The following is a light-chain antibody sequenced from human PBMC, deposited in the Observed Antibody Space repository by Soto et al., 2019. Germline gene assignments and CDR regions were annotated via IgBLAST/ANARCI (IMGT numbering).Light chain of an antibody. J-gene: IGLJ3*02. Sequence: QSVLTQPPSVSAAPGQKVTISCSGSSSNIGNNYLSWYQQLPGTAPKLLIYDNNKRPSGIPDRFSGSKSGTSATLGITGLQTGDEADYYCGTWDTSLSAGVFGGGTKLTVL. CDR3: GTWDTSLSAGV. V-gene: IGLV1-51*01. CDR1: SSNIGNNY. CDR2: DNN.